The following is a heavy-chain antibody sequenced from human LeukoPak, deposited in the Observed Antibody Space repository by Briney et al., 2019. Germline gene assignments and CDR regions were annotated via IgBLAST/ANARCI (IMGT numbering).Heavy chain of an antibody. CDR1: GYSFTNYW. CDR3: ARQPTMPGAFDI. Sequence: GESLKISCKGSGYSFTNYWIGWVRQMPGKGLEWMGIIYPGDSETRYRPSFQGQVTISVDKSISTVYLQWSSLKASDTAMYYCARQPTMPGAFDIWGQGTMVTVSS. D-gene: IGHD2-2*01. CDR2: IYPGDSET. J-gene: IGHJ3*02. V-gene: IGHV5-51*01.